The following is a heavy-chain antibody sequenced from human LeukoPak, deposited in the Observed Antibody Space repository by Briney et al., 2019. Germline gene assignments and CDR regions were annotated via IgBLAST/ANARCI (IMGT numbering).Heavy chain of an antibody. V-gene: IGHV3-48*01. CDR3: ARDPHSGHDYGGPDY. D-gene: IGHD4-23*01. CDR2: ISSSSSTI. J-gene: IGHJ4*02. Sequence: GGSLRLSCAASGFTFSSYSMNWVRQAPGKGLEWVSYISSSSSTIYYADSVEGRFTISRDNAKNSLYLQMNSLRAEDTAVYYCARDPHSGHDYGGPDYWGQGTLVTVSS. CDR1: GFTFSSYS.